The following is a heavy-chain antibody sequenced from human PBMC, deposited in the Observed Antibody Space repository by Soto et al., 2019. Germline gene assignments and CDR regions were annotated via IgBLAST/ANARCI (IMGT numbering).Heavy chain of an antibody. CDR2: IYYSGST. CDR3: ARKGRAIAAAGLDY. Sequence: QLQLQESGPGLVKPSETLSLTCLFSVASSGSSGYSWGWTRKPQGKGREWMGGIYYSGSTYYNPSLKSRVTISVDTSKNQFSLKLSSVTAADTAVYYCARKGRAIAAAGLDYWGQGTLVTVSS. CDR1: VASSGSSGYS. D-gene: IGHD6-13*01. J-gene: IGHJ4*02. V-gene: IGHV4-39*01.